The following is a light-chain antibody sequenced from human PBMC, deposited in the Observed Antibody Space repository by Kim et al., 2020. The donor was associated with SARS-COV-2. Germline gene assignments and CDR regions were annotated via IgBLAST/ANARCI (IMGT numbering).Light chain of an antibody. CDR1: QGITNS. J-gene: IGKJ1*01. CDR2: AAS. V-gene: IGKV1-27*01. CDR3: HKHNIAPWT. Sequence: GDRVTITCRASQGITNSLAWYQQKPGKVPQLLIYAASALQPGVPSRFSGSGSGTDFTLTISSLQPEDVATYYCHKHNIAPWTLGQGTKV.